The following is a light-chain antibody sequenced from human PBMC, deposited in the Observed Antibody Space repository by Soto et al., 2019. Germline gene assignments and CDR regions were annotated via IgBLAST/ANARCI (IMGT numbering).Light chain of an antibody. CDR3: SLYISGSTYV. CDR2: EVS. Sequence: QSALTQPPSVSGSPGQSVTISCTGTSSDLGSYDRVSWYQQPPGTAPKLMIYEVSNRPSGVPDRFSGSKSGKTASLTISGLQAEDEADYYCSLYISGSTYVFGTGTKVTVL. CDR1: SSDLGSYDR. V-gene: IGLV2-18*01. J-gene: IGLJ1*01.